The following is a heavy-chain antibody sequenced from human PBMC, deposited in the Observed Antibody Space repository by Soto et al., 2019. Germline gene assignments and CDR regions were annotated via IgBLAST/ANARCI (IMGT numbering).Heavy chain of an antibody. Sequence: QVQLVQSGTEVRKPGSSVKVSCKASGGTFDSNAISWVRLAPGQGLEWMGGIIPIFGTINNAQKFQDRVTITAXEXGXIXXMELSSLRSEDTAIYYCAREGLTFGPGAVGGAFDIWGQGTLVTVSS. V-gene: IGHV1-69*12. J-gene: IGHJ3*02. CDR1: GGTFDSNA. CDR3: AREGLTFGPGAVGGAFDI. D-gene: IGHD2-2*01. CDR2: IIPIFGTI.